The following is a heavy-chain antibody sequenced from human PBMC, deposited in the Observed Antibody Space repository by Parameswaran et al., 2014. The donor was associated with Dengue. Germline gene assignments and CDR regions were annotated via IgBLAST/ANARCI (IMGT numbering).Heavy chain of an antibody. V-gene: IGHV3-23*01. CDR3: AKAVTTMIVADAFDI. Sequence: VRQMPGKGLEWVSAISGSGGSTYYADSVKGRFTISRDNSKNTLYLQMNSLRAEDTAVYYCAKAVTTMIVADAFDIWGQGTMVTVSS. D-gene: IGHD3-22*01. CDR2: ISGSGGST. J-gene: IGHJ3*02.